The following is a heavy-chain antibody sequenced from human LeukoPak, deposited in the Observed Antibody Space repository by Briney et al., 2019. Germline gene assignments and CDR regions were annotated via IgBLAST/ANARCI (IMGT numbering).Heavy chain of an antibody. CDR2: ISWNSGSI. D-gene: IGHD6-13*01. J-gene: IGHJ4*02. CDR1: GFTFSSNA. V-gene: IGHV3-9*01. Sequence: GGSLRLSCAASGFTFSSNAMSWVRQAPGKGLEWVSGISWNSGSIGYADSVKGRFTISRDNAKNSLYLQMNSLRAEDTALYYCAKGLHGRYSSSCFDYWGQGTLVTVSS. CDR3: AKGLHGRYSSSCFDY.